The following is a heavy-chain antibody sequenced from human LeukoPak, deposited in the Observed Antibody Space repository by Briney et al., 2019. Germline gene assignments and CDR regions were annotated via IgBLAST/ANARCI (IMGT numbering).Heavy chain of an antibody. CDR2: INHSGST. CDR3: ARDIWSSVTGGYFDY. Sequence: ASETLSLTCTVSGDSISSSSYYWSWIRQPPGKGLEWIGEINHSGSTNYNPSLKSRVTISVDTSKNQFSLKLSSVTAADTAVYYCARDIWSSVTGGYFDYWGQGTLVTVSS. CDR1: GDSISSSSYY. J-gene: IGHJ4*02. V-gene: IGHV4-39*07. D-gene: IGHD2-15*01.